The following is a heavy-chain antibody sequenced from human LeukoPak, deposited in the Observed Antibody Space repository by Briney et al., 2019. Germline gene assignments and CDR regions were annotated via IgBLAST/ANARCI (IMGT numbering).Heavy chain of an antibody. Sequence: ASVKVSCKTSTYSLPTYGITWVRQAPGQGLEWMGWISSYNGSTQYAQNFQGRLSLTTDTSTNTAYLELRGLRSNDTAVYFCARPAKGAYFYYYMDVWGQGSTVTVSS. CDR2: ISSYNGST. CDR1: TYSLPTYG. V-gene: IGHV1-18*01. J-gene: IGHJ6*03. D-gene: IGHD2-2*01. CDR3: ARPAKGAYFYYYMDV.